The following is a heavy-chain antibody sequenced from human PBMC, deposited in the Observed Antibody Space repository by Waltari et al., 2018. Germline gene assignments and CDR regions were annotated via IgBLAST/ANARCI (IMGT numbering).Heavy chain of an antibody. V-gene: IGHV1-69*19. J-gene: IGHJ3*01. CDR2: ISPIFGPA. Sequence: QVQLVQSGAEVKKSGSSVKVSCMASGGTFSSYSISWVRQAPGQGLEWMGGISPIFGPANYAQKFQGRVTISADESANTVYMQLSSLRFEDTAVYYCARNLRGRDGYNSYAFDLWGHGTLVSVSS. D-gene: IGHD5-12*01. CDR3: ARNLRGRDGYNSYAFDL. CDR1: GGTFSSYS.